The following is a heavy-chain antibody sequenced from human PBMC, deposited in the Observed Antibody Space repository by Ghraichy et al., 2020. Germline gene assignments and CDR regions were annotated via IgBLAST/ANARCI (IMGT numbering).Heavy chain of an antibody. CDR2: IDSGGTT. CDR3: VRGRGYIFDF. J-gene: IGHJ4*02. D-gene: IGHD2-2*02. V-gene: IGHV3-53*01. Sequence: VSLIDSGGTTFYADSVKGRFTISRDLSKHTLYLQMNSLRAEDKAGYYCVRGRGYIFDFLRQGTLVTVSS.